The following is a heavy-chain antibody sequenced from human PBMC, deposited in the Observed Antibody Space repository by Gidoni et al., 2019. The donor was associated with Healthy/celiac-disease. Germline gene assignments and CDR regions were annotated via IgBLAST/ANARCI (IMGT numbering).Heavy chain of an antibody. D-gene: IGHD6-13*01. CDR3: ARKYSSSWYDAELYYYYMDV. V-gene: IGHV3-7*05. CDR2: IKQDGSEK. Sequence: EVQLVESGGGLVQPGGSLRLSGAAPGSTFSRYWMSWVRQAPGKALEWVANIKQDGSEKYYVDSVKGRFTISRDNAKNSLYLQMNSLRAEDTAVYYCARKYSSSWYDAELYYYYMDVWGKGTTVTVSS. J-gene: IGHJ6*03. CDR1: GSTFSRYW.